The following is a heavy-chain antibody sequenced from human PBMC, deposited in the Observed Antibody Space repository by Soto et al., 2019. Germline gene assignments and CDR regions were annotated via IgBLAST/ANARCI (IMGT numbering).Heavy chain of an antibody. D-gene: IGHD6-13*01. CDR1: GFSLSTSGVG. CDR2: IYWDDDK. Sequence: QITLKESGPTLVKPTQTLTLTCTFSGFSLSTSGVGVGWIRQPPGKALEWLALIYWDDDKRYSPSLKSRLTITKDTSKNQVVLTMTNMDPVDTATYYCAHMMGSAGIAAAGSLDYWGQGTLVTVSS. CDR3: AHMMGSAGIAAAGSLDY. V-gene: IGHV2-5*02. J-gene: IGHJ4*02.